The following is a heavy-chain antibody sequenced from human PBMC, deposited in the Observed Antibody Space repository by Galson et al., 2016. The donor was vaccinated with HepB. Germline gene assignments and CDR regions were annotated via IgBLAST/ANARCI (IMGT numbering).Heavy chain of an antibody. V-gene: IGHV1-18*01. Sequence: SVKVSCKASGYTFTSYGISWVRQAPGQGLEWMGWINTYKGNTNYAQNFQGRVSMTTDTSTSTAYMDLRSLRSDDTAVYYCARERKTYYDFWVGQYTPFDYWGQGTLVTVSS. CDR3: ARERKTYYDFWVGQYTPFDY. CDR2: INTYKGNT. J-gene: IGHJ4*02. D-gene: IGHD3-3*01. CDR1: GYTFTSYG.